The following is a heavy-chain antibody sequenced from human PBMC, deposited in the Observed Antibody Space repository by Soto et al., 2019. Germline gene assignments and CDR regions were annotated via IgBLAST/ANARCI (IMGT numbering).Heavy chain of an antibody. V-gene: IGHV3-23*01. Sequence: EVQLLESGGDLIQPGGSLRLSCAASGFSFSSYSMSWVRQAPGEGLEWVSGMSATGGSTYYADSVKGRFIISRDNSRKTLYLQMNSLRADDTAVYYCAKSWGYTWQESAFDIWGLGTMVTVSA. CDR2: MSATGGST. J-gene: IGHJ3*02. CDR1: GFSFSSYS. D-gene: IGHD6-13*01. CDR3: AKSWGYTWQESAFDI.